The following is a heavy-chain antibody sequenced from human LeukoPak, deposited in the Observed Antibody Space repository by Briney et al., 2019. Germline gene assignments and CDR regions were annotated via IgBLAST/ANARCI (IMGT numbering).Heavy chain of an antibody. V-gene: IGHV4-59*01. CDR3: ARAHTSSWYMDY. Sequence: SETLSLTCSVSGGSISSYYWSWVRQPPGKGLEWIGYIYYSGSTNYNPSLKSRVTISVATSENQLSLKLSSVTAADTALCYCARAHTSSWYMDYWGQGTLVTVSS. D-gene: IGHD6-13*01. CDR2: IYYSGST. CDR1: GGSISSYY. J-gene: IGHJ4*02.